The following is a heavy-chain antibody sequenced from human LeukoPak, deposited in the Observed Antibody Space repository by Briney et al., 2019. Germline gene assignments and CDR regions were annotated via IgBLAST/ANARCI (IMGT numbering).Heavy chain of an antibody. D-gene: IGHD6-19*01. CDR2: ISAYNGNT. Sequence: ASVTVSFTASGYTFTSYGISWVRRAPGQGLELMGGISAYNGNTNYAQKLQGRVTMTTDTSTSTAYMELRSLRSDDTAVYYCARGKRATRGSSGWYYFDYWGQGTLVTVSS. CDR3: ARGKRATRGSSGWYYFDY. V-gene: IGHV1-18*01. J-gene: IGHJ4*02. CDR1: GYTFTSYG.